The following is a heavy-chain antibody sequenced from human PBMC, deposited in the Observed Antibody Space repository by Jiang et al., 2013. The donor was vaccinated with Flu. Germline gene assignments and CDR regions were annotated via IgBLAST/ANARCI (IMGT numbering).Heavy chain of an antibody. Sequence: TISVDTSKNQFSLKLSSVTAADTAVYYCARPHDYWGFDPWGQGTLVTVSS. V-gene: IGHV4-61*07. J-gene: IGHJ5*02. CDR3: ARPHDYWGFDP. D-gene: IGHD2-8*02.